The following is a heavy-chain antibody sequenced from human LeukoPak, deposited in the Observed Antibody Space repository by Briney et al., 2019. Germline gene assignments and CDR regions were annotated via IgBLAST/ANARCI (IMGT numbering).Heavy chain of an antibody. CDR2: IYYSGST. V-gene: IGHV4-59*06. J-gene: IGHJ4*02. CDR3: ARGFSGYETNFDY. CDR1: GGSISSYY. D-gene: IGHD5-12*01. Sequence: PSETLSLTCTVSGGSISSYYWGWIRQHPGKGLEWIGYIYYSGSTYYNPSLKSRVTISVDTSKNQFSLKLSSVTAADTAVNYCARGFSGYETNFDYWGQGTLVTVSS.